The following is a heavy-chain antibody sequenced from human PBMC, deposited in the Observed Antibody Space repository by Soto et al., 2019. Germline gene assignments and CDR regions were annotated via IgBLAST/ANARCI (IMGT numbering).Heavy chain of an antibody. D-gene: IGHD6-25*01. J-gene: IGHJ6*02. CDR2: ISYDGSNK. V-gene: IGHV3-30*18. CDR3: AKDRRPNYYYGMDV. Sequence: QVQLVDAGGGVVQPRRSLRLSCAASGFTFSCYAMHWVRQAPGKGLEWVAVISYDGSNKYYADSVKGRFTISRDNSKNTLYLQMNSLRAEDTAVYYCAKDRRPNYYYGMDVWGQGTTVTVSS. CDR1: GFTFSCYA.